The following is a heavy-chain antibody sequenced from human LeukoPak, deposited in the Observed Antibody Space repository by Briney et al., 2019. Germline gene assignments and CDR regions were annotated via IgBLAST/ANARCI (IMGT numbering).Heavy chain of an antibody. CDR3: ARDPPGVRYGRPIFDF. CDR2: INPNSGGT. V-gene: IGHV1-2*02. Sequence: ASVKVSCKASGYTFTGYYMNWVRQAPGQGLEWMGWINPNSGGTNYAQKFQGRVTTTRDKSISTAYMELYSLRSDDTAVYYCARDPPGVRYGRPIFDFWGQGTLVTVSS. CDR1: GYTFTGYY. J-gene: IGHJ4*02. D-gene: IGHD2-8*01.